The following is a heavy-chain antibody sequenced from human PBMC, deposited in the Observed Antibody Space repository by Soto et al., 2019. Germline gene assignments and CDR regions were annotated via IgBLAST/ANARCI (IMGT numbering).Heavy chain of an antibody. D-gene: IGHD7-27*01. Sequence: SETLSLTCDVAGYSISSGYYWNWIRQSPGKGLEWIGCVYYNGVTFYNKSLKSRVTMTVDTSRNHFSLRLTSVTATDTAMYFCASGVTGTLDFWGQGTLVTVSS. CDR2: VYYNGVT. J-gene: IGHJ4*02. CDR3: ASGVTGTLDF. CDR1: GYSISSGYY. V-gene: IGHV4-38-2*01.